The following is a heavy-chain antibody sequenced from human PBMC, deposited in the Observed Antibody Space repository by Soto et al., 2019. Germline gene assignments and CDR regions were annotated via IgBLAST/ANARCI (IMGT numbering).Heavy chain of an antibody. J-gene: IGHJ3*01. V-gene: IGHV4-59*01. CDR3: ARGSLSTVTANAFDV. CDR2: MYYSGST. D-gene: IGHD2-21*02. CDR1: GGSISDFY. Sequence: QVQLQESGPGLVKPSETLSLTCTVSGGSISDFYWSWIRQPPGKALEWIGYGYMYYSGSTYYNPSLEGRVSISVDPSNNQFSLRLSSVTAADTAVYYCARGSLSTVTANAFDVCGPGAPVTVSS.